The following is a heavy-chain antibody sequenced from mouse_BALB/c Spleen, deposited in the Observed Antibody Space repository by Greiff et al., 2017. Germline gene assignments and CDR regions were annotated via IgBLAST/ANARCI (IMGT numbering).Heavy chain of an antibody. Sequence: EVQLQQSGPELVKPGASVKMSCKASGYTFTSYVMHWVKQKPGQGLEWIGYINPYNDGTKYNEKFKGKATLTSDKSSSTAYMELSSLTSEDSAVYYCARALLRLRRAYYAMDYWAQGTSVTVSS. J-gene: IGHJ4*01. CDR2: INPYNDGT. D-gene: IGHD1-2*01. CDR3: ARALLRLRRAYYAMDY. V-gene: IGHV1-14*01. CDR1: GYTFTSYV.